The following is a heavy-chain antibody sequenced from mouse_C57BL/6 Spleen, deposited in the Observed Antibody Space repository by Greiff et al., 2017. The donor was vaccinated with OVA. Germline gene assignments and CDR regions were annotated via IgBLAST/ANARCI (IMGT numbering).Heavy chain of an antibody. J-gene: IGHJ4*01. V-gene: IGHV7-3*01. CDR1: GFTFTDYY. CDR3: ARGNWEGAMDY. D-gene: IGHD4-1*01. Sequence: EVKLVESGGGLVQPGGSLSLSCAASGFTFTDYYMSWVRQPPGKALEWLGFIRNKANGYTTEYSASVKGRFTISRDNSQSILYLQMNALRAEDSATYYCARGNWEGAMDYWGQGTSVTVSS. CDR2: IRNKANGYTT.